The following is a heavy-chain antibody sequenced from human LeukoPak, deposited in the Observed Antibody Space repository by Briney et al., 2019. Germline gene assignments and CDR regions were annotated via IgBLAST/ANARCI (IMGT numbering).Heavy chain of an antibody. D-gene: IGHD1-1*01. CDR1: GFTFSSYA. V-gene: IGHV3-23*01. Sequence: PGGSLRLSCAASGFTFSSYAMSWVRQAPGKGLEWVSAISGSGGSTYYADSVKGRFTISRDNAKSSLNLQMSSLRAEDTAVYFCATTGNFYDMDVWGKGATVTVSS. CDR3: ATTGNFYDMDV. CDR2: ISGSGGST. J-gene: IGHJ6*03.